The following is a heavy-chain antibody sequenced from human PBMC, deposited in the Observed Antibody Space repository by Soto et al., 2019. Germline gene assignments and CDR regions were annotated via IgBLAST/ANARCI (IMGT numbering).Heavy chain of an antibody. CDR1: RFTFSNYA. D-gene: IGHD1-26*01. V-gene: IGHV3-23*01. Sequence: PGGSLRLSCAPSRFTFSNYAMSWIRQAPGKGLEWVSTIRETGNTYYADSVRGRFATSRDNSENTLYLQMSSLRAEDTAVYYCAKQQMGVIRALDYCGQGTLVTVSS. CDR3: AKQQMGVIRALDY. J-gene: IGHJ4*02. CDR2: IRETGNT.